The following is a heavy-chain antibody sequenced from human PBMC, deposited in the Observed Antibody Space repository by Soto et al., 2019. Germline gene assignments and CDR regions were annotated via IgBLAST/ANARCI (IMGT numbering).Heavy chain of an antibody. D-gene: IGHD2-21*02. V-gene: IGHV5-51*03. CDR3: VRCVGVGAAIDWFDP. J-gene: IGHJ5*02. CDR2: IYPGDSDT. CDR1: GYSFTSYW. Sequence: PGKSPNISCKGSGYSFTSYWIGWVRQMPGKGLEWMGIIYPGDSDTRYSPSFQGQVTISADKSISTAYLQWSSLKASDTAMYYCVRCVGVGAAIDWFDPWGQGTLVTVS.